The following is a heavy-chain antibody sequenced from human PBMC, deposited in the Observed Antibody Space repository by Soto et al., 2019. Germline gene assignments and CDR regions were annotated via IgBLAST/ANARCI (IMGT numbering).Heavy chain of an antibody. V-gene: IGHV3-33*01. Sequence: PGGSLRLSCAASGFTFSSYGMHWVRQAPGKGLEWVAVIWYDGSNKYYADSVKGRFTISRDNSKNTLYLQMNSLRAEDTAVYYCARDPSPTHCISTSCQGFYGMDVWGQGTTVTVSS. J-gene: IGHJ6*02. CDR2: IWYDGSNK. D-gene: IGHD2-2*01. CDR3: ARDPSPTHCISTSCQGFYGMDV. CDR1: GFTFSSYG.